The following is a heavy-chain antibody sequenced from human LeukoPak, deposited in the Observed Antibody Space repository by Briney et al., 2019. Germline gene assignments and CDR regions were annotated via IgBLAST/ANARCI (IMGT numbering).Heavy chain of an antibody. Sequence: SETLSLTCTVSGGSISSSSYYWGWIRQPPGKGLEWIGSIYYSGSTYYNPSLKSRVTISVDTSKNQFSLKLSSVTAADTAVYYCARDGWGADYYYMDVWGKGTTVTVSS. CDR1: GGSISSSSYY. CDR3: ARDGWGADYYYMDV. D-gene: IGHD3-16*01. CDR2: IYYSGST. J-gene: IGHJ6*03. V-gene: IGHV4-39*07.